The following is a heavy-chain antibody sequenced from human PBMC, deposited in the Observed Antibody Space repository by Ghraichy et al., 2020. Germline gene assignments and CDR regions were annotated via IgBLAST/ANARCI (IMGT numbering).Heavy chain of an antibody. CDR1: GFTFSSYA. Sequence: GSLRLSCAASGFTFSSYAMSWVRQAPGKGLEWVSAISGSGGSTYYADSVKGRFTISRDNSKNTLYLQMNSLRAEDTAVYYCAKEGAPPIHYYYYGMDVWGQGTTVTVSS. CDR2: ISGSGGST. J-gene: IGHJ6*02. CDR3: AKEGAPPIHYYYYGMDV. V-gene: IGHV3-23*01. D-gene: IGHD3-16*01.